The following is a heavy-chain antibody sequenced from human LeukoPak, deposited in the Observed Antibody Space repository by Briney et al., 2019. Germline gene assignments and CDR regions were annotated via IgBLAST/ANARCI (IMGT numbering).Heavy chain of an antibody. V-gene: IGHV1-2*02. CDR3: PTSEAYTSNWKV. D-gene: IGHD6-13*01. J-gene: IGHJ4*02. Sequence: ASVKVSCKTSGYKFIDDYIHWVRQAPGQGLVAMGWINPDSGFTNYAQNFEGRVTMTRDTSISTAYLEVRTLRSDDTAVYCAPTSEAYTSNWKVWGQGTLVIVSS. CDR2: INPDSGFT. CDR1: GYKFIDDY.